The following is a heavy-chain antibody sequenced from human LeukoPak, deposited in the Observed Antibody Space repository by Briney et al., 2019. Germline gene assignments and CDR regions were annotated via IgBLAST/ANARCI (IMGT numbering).Heavy chain of an antibody. D-gene: IGHD3-22*01. CDR1: GCTFTGYY. CDR2: INPNSGVT. V-gene: IGHV1-2*02. CDR3: ARTYYDSSGYVPFDY. Sequence: ASVKVSCKSSGCTFTGYYMHWVRQAPGQGLEWMGWINPNSGVTNYAQKFQGRVTMTRDTSISTAYMELSRLRSDDTAVYYCARTYYDSSGYVPFDYWGQGTLVTVSS. J-gene: IGHJ4*02.